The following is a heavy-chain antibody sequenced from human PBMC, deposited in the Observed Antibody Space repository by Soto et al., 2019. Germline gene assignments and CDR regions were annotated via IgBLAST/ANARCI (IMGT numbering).Heavy chain of an antibody. CDR3: AREDTAMLKGFDY. D-gene: IGHD5-18*01. Sequence: QVQLVESGGGVVQPGRSLRLSCAASGFTFSSYAMHWVRQAPGKGLEWVSVISYDGSNKYYADSVKGRFTISRDNSKNTLYLHMNRLRAEDTAVYYCAREDTAMLKGFDYWGQGTLVTVSS. CDR1: GFTFSSYA. J-gene: IGHJ4*02. V-gene: IGHV3-30-3*01. CDR2: ISYDGSNK.